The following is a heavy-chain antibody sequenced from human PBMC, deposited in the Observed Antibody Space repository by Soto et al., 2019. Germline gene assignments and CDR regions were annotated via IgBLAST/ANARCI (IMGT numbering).Heavy chain of an antibody. D-gene: IGHD2-21*01. CDR1: GFTFSNYA. V-gene: IGHV3-23*01. CDR3: ASDWTGDTCPCLDV. J-gene: IGHJ6*02. CDR2: FSGSGGST. Sequence: EVQLLESGGGLVQPEGSLRLSCAAAGFTFSNYALTWVRQSPGKGLEWVSTFSGSGGSTYYADSVRGRFTISRDNSKNTLFLQMNSLRVEDTAIYYCASDWTGDTCPCLDVWGQGTTVSVSS.